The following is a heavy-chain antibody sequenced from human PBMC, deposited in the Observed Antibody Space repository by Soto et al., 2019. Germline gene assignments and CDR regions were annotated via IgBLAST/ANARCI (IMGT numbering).Heavy chain of an antibody. V-gene: IGHV1-8*01. CDR3: ARPSGGLAVAGRKTYYYYYMDV. CDR2: MNPNSGNT. Sequence: ASVKVSCKASGYTFTSYDINWVRQATGQGLEWMGWMNPNSGNTGYAQKFQGRVTMTRNTSISTAYMELSSLRSEDTAVYYCARPSGGLAVAGRKTYYYYYMDVWGKGTTVTVSS. CDR1: GYTFTSYD. D-gene: IGHD6-19*01. J-gene: IGHJ6*03.